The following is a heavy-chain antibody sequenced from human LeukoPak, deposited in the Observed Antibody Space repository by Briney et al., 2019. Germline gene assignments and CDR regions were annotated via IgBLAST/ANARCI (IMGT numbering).Heavy chain of an antibody. D-gene: IGHD6-13*01. CDR1: GYIFSSYG. CDR2: ISGYNGRT. CDR3: ARDFFESSSWYDCFDP. V-gene: IGHV1-18*01. Sequence: ASVKVSCKASGYIFSSYGISWVRQAPGQGLEWMGWISGYNGRTNYAQKFQGRVTMTTDTSTSIAYMELKSLRSDDTAVYFCARDFFESSSWYDCFDPWGQGTLVTVSA. J-gene: IGHJ5*02.